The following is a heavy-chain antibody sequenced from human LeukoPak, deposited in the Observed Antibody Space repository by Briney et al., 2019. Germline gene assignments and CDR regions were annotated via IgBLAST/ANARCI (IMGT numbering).Heavy chain of an antibody. CDR3: AKDGGYYYDSSGYSLFDY. V-gene: IGHV3-30*18. J-gene: IGHJ4*02. CDR1: GFTFSSYG. D-gene: IGHD3-22*01. Sequence: PGGSLRLSCAASGFTFSSYGMLWVRQAPGKGLEWVAVISYDGSNKYYADSVKGRFTISRDNSKNTLYLQMNSLRAEDTAVYYCAKDGGYYYDSSGYSLFDYWGQGTLVTVSS. CDR2: ISYDGSNK.